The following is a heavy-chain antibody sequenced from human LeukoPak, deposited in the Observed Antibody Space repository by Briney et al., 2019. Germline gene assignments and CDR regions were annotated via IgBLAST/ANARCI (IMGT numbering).Heavy chain of an antibody. J-gene: IGHJ4*02. V-gene: IGHV3-48*02. CDR3: ARARTVVTPCYFDY. CDR1: GFTFSSYS. D-gene: IGHD4-23*01. CDR2: ISSSSSTI. Sequence: PGGSLRLSCAASGFTFSSYSMNWVRQAPGKGLEWVSYISSSSSTIYYADSVKGRFTISRDNAKNSLYLQMNSLRDEDTAVYYCARARTVVTPCYFDYWGQGTLVTVSS.